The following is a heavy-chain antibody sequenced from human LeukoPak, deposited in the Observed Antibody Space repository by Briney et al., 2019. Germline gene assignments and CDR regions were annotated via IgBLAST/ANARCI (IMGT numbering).Heavy chain of an antibody. Sequence: ASVKVSCKASGYTFTGYYMHWVRQAPGQGLEWMGRINPNSGGTNYAQKFQGRVAMTRDTSISTAYMELSRLRSDDTAVYYCAREPEQQLVRSGGYWGQGTLVTVSS. J-gene: IGHJ4*02. D-gene: IGHD6-13*01. V-gene: IGHV1-2*06. CDR2: INPNSGGT. CDR3: AREPEQQLVRSGGY. CDR1: GYTFTGYY.